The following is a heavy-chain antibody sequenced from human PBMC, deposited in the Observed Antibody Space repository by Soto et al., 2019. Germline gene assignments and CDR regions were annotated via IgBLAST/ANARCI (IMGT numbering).Heavy chain of an antibody. J-gene: IGHJ4*02. V-gene: IGHV3-21*01. Sequence: GGSLRLSCAASGFTFSSYSMNWVRQAPGKGLEWVSSISSSSSYIYYADSVKGRFTISRDNSKNSLYLQMDSLRAEDTAVYDCARDGYNSFFDYWGQGTLVTVSS. CDR1: GFTFSSYS. CDR2: ISSSSSYI. CDR3: ARDGYNSFFDY. D-gene: IGHD5-12*01.